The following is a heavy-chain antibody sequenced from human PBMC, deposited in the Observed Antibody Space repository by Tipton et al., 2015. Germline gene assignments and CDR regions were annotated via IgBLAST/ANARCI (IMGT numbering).Heavy chain of an antibody. CDR1: GGSISSGDYY. CDR2: IYYSGST. Sequence: TLSLTCTVSGGSISSGDYYWSWIRQPPGKGLEWIGYIYYSGSTFYNPSLKSRVTISLDTSKNQFSLKLSSVTAADTAVYYCARYYDSSGYYGFYFDYWGQGTLVTVSS. CDR3: ARYYDSSGYYGFYFDY. J-gene: IGHJ4*02. V-gene: IGHV4-30-4*01. D-gene: IGHD3-22*01.